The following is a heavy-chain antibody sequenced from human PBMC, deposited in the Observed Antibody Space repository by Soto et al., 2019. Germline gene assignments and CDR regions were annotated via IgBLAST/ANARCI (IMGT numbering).Heavy chain of an antibody. CDR2: ISAYNGNT. Sequence: QVQLVQSGAEVKKPGASVKVSCKASGYTFTSYGISWVRQAPGQGLEWMGWISAYNGNTNYAQKLQGRVTMTTDTSTSTAYMELRSLRSDDTAVYYCVRVFLRRAAAGTHLLDYWGQGTLVTVSS. V-gene: IGHV1-18*01. J-gene: IGHJ4*02. CDR1: GYTFTSYG. D-gene: IGHD6-13*01. CDR3: VRVFLRRAAAGTHLLDY.